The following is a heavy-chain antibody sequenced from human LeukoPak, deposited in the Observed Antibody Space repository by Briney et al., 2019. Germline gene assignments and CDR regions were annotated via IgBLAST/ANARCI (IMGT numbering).Heavy chain of an antibody. V-gene: IGHV4-61*02. CDR2: VYATGST. CDR3: ARWGRRAFDI. CDR1: GGSISSGSYY. Sequence: PSETLSLTCTVSGGSISSGSYYWTWIRQPAGKGLEWIGRVYATGSTNYNPSLKSRVTMSVDTSDNQFSLKLSSVTAADTAVYYCARWGRRAFDIWGQGTMVTVSP. D-gene: IGHD3-16*01. J-gene: IGHJ3*02.